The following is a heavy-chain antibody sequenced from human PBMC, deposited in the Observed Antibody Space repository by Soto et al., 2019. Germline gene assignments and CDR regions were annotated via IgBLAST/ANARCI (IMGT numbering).Heavy chain of an antibody. CDR2: IYPGDSDT. D-gene: IGHD3-3*01. Sequence: GESLKISCQGSGYRFTSYWIGWVRQMPGKGLEWMAIIYPGDSDTRYSPSFQGQVTISADKSISTAYLQWSSLKASDTAMYYCARLLFGDGYPDAVRDYWGQGTRVTVSS. CDR3: ARLLFGDGYPDAVRDY. V-gene: IGHV5-51*01. CDR1: GYRFTSYW. J-gene: IGHJ4*02.